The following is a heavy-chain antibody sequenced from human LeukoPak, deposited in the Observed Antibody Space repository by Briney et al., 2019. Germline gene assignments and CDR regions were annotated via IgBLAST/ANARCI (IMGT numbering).Heavy chain of an antibody. CDR2: MNPNSGNT. V-gene: IGHV1-8*01. J-gene: IGHJ4*02. CDR3: ARGASWYYDSSGLDY. CDR1: GYTFTSYD. Sequence: ASVKVSCKASGYTFTSYDINWVRQATGQGLEWMGWMNPNSGNTGYAQKFQGRVTMTRNTSISTAYMELSSLRSEDTAVYYCARGASWYYDSSGLDYWGRGTLVTVSS. D-gene: IGHD3-22*01.